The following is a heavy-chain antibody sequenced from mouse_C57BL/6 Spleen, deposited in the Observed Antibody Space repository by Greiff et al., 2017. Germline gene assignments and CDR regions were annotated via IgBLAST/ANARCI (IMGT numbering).Heavy chain of an antibody. J-gene: IGHJ4*01. CDR3: ARRAMGY. CDR2: ISNGGGST. CDR1: GFTFSDYY. Sequence: EVKLMESGGGLVQPGGSLKLSCAASGFTFSDYYMNWVRQTPEKRLEWVAYISNGGGSTYYPDTVKGRFTISRDNAKNTLYLQMSRLKSEDTAMYYCARRAMGYWGQGTSVTVSS. V-gene: IGHV5-12*01.